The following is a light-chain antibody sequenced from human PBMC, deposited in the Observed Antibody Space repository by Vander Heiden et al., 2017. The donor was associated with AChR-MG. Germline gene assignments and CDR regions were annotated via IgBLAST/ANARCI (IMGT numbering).Light chain of an antibody. CDR3: QYDGSSRT. CDR2: GVS. J-gene: IGKJ1*01. Sequence: IVLTQSPGTLSLSPGERATLSCRTSQRVSNSYLAWYQQKPGQAPRLLIYGVSSRANSIPDRFSGSGYGKDFTLTINRREHEDFAVYYWQYDGSSRTFGQRTKVEIK. V-gene: IGKV3-20*01. CDR1: QRVSNSY.